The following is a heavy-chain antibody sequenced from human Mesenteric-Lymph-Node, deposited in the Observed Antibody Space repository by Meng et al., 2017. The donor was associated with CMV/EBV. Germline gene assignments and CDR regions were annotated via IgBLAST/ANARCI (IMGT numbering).Heavy chain of an antibody. V-gene: IGHV4-39*07. Sequence: SETLSLTCTVSGGSISISTNYWGWIRQPPGEGLEWIGSIYYSGNTYYKPSLKSRVTISVDTSKNQFSLKVNSVTAADTAVHYCARGEGTTSNGFDYWGQGTLVTVSS. CDR2: IYYSGNT. D-gene: IGHD2/OR15-2a*01. CDR1: GGSISISTNY. J-gene: IGHJ4*02. CDR3: ARGEGTTSNGFDY.